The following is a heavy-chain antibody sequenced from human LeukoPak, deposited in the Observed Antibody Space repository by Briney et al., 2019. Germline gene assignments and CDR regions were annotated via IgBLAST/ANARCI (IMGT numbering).Heavy chain of an antibody. J-gene: IGHJ4*02. CDR3: ASGPYRPLFDY. D-gene: IGHD1-14*01. CDR1: GFTFSSYA. CDR2: IYYSGST. V-gene: IGHV4-39*01. Sequence: GSLRLSCAASGFTFSSYAMSWVRQPPGKGLEWIGSIYYSGSTYYNPSLKSRVTISVDTSKNQFSLKLSSVTAADTAVYYCASGPYRPLFDYWGQGTLVTVSS.